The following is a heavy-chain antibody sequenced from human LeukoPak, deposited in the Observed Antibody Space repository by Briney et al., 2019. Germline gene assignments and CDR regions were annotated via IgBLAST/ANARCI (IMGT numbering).Heavy chain of an antibody. CDR3: ARDGLGCSSTSCMVVSYYYYYGMDV. Sequence: GGSLRLSCTASGFTLSSYSMNWVRQAPGKGLEWVSSISSSSSYIYYADSVKGRFTISRDNAKNSLYLQMNSLRAEDTAVYYCARDGLGCSSTSCMVVSYYYYYGMDVWGQGTTVTVSS. CDR1: GFTLSSYS. J-gene: IGHJ6*02. CDR2: ISSSSSYI. D-gene: IGHD2-2*01. V-gene: IGHV3-21*01.